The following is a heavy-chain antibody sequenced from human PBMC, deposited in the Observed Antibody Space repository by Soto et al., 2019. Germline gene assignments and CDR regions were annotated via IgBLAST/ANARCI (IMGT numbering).Heavy chain of an antibody. Sequence: GGSLRLSCASSGFTFSSYAMILVRQAPGKGLEWVSAISGSGGSTYYADSVKGRFTISRDNSKNTLYLQMNSLRAEDTAVYYCAKDPDSSGYYYFDYWGQGTLVTVSS. D-gene: IGHD3-22*01. CDR2: ISGSGGST. CDR1: GFTFSSYA. V-gene: IGHV3-23*01. J-gene: IGHJ4*02. CDR3: AKDPDSSGYYYFDY.